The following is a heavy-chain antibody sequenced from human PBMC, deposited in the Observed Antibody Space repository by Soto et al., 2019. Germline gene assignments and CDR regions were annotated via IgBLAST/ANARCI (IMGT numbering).Heavy chain of an antibody. CDR2: IIPISGTA. J-gene: IGHJ4*02. Sequence: GASVKVSCKASGGTFSSYAISWVRQAPGQGLEWMGGIIPISGTANFAQKFQGRVTITADESTSTAYMELSSLRSEDTAVYYCARGGYFDWLLLFDYWGQGTLVTVSS. D-gene: IGHD3-9*01. V-gene: IGHV1-69*13. CDR3: ARGGYFDWLLLFDY. CDR1: GGTFSSYA.